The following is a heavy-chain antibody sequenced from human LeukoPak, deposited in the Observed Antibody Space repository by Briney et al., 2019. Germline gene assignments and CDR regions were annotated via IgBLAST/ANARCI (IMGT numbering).Heavy chain of an antibody. CDR2: IYYSGST. D-gene: IGHD3-10*01. CDR3: TRQRPDYYGSGSLDAFDI. CDR1: GGSISNYY. Sequence: PSETLSLTCTVSGGSISNYYWSWLRQPPGKGLEWIGYIYYSGSTNYSPSLKSRVTISVDTSENQFSLKLSSVTAADTAVYYCTRQRPDYYGSGSLDAFDIWGQGTMVTVSS. V-gene: IGHV4-59*08. J-gene: IGHJ3*02.